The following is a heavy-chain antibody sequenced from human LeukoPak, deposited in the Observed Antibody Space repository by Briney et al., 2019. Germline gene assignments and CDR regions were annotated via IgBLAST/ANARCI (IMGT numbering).Heavy chain of an antibody. Sequence: PSETLSLTCTVSGGSISSYYWSWIRQPPGKGLEWIGYIYYSGSTNYNPSLKSRVTISVDTSKNQFSLKLSSVTAADTAVYYCARDGDYYDSSGYYDYWGQEPWSPSPQ. CDR3: ARDGDYYDSSGYYDY. D-gene: IGHD3-22*01. V-gene: IGHV4-59*01. CDR2: IYYSGST. CDR1: GGSISSYY. J-gene: IGHJ4*01.